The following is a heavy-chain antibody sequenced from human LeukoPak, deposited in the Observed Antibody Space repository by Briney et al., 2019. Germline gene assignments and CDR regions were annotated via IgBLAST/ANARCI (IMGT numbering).Heavy chain of an antibody. CDR1: GFTFSSYS. J-gene: IGHJ4*02. Sequence: GWSLRLSCAASGFTFSSYSMNWVRQAPGKGLEWVSYISSSSSTIYYADSVKGRFTISRDNAKNSLYLQMNSLRDEDTAVYYCARETHYSGYAAPDYWGQGTLVTVSS. D-gene: IGHD5-12*01. V-gene: IGHV3-48*02. CDR3: ARETHYSGYAAPDY. CDR2: ISSSSSTI.